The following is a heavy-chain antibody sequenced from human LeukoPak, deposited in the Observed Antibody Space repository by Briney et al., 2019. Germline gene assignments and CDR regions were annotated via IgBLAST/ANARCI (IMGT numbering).Heavy chain of an antibody. Sequence: PGGSLRLSCAASGFTFSTYSMNWVRQAPGKGLGWVPSISSTRIYIYYADSVRGRFTISRDNAKNALYLQMSSLRVEDTAVYYCARWAGPGTYFDFWGQGTLVTVSS. J-gene: IGHJ4*02. D-gene: IGHD6-13*01. CDR1: GFTFSTYS. V-gene: IGHV3-21*01. CDR3: ARWAGPGTYFDF. CDR2: ISSTRIYI.